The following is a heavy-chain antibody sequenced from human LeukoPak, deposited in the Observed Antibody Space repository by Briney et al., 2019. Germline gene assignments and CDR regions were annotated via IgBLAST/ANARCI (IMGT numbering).Heavy chain of an antibody. CDR3: ARGPRGAKSSGWYLLGFDY. CDR2: IYYSGST. V-gene: IGHV4-39*07. Sequence: SETLSLTCTVSGGSISSSSYYWGWIRQPPGKGLEWIGSIYYSGSTNYNPSLKSRVTISVDTSKNQFSLKLSSVTAADTAVYYCARGPRGAKSSGWYLLGFDYWAQGTLVTVSS. CDR1: GGSISSSSYY. J-gene: IGHJ4*02. D-gene: IGHD6-19*01.